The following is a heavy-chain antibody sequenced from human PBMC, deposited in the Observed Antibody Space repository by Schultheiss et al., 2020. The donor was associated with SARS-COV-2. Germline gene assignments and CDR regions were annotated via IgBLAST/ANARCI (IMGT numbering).Heavy chain of an antibody. J-gene: IGHJ4*02. CDR1: GYTFTGYY. CDR2: INPNSGGT. V-gene: IGHV1-2*06. CDR3: ARPYYYDSSGYYDPYYFDD. D-gene: IGHD3-22*01. Sequence: ASVKVSCKASGYTFTGYYMHWVRQAPGQGLEWMGRINPNSGGTNYAQKFQGSVTMTRDTSISTAYMELSRLRSDDTAVYYCARPYYYDSSGYYDPYYFDDWGQGGLVTVAS.